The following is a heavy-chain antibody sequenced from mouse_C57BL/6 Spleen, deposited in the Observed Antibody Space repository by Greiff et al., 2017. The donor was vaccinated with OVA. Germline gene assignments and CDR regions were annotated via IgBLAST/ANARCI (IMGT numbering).Heavy chain of an antibody. CDR3: ARSGEYDGFAY. D-gene: IGHD2-14*01. Sequence: QVQLQQPGAELVKPGASVKLSCKASGYTFTSYWMHWVKQRPGQGLEWIGMIHPNSGSTNYNEKFKSKATLTVDKSSSTAYMQLSSLTSEDAAVYYCARSGEYDGFAYWGQGTLVTVSA. CDR2: IHPNSGST. CDR1: GYTFTSYW. V-gene: IGHV1-64*01. J-gene: IGHJ3*01.